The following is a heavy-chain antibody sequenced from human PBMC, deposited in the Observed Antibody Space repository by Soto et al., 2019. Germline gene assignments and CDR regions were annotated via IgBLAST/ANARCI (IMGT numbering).Heavy chain of an antibody. J-gene: IGHJ4*02. CDR3: AKDWGSGWYYFDS. D-gene: IGHD6-19*01. CDR2: ITYDGSNT. Sequence: QIQLVESGGGVVQPGKYLRVSCSASGFTFRNFGMHWVRQAPGKGLEWVAVITYDGSNTYYRESVKGRLTISRDNLQNMVYLQMNSLRVEDTGVYYCAKDWGSGWYYFDSWGQGTLVTVSS. CDR1: GFTFRNFG. V-gene: IGHV3-30*18.